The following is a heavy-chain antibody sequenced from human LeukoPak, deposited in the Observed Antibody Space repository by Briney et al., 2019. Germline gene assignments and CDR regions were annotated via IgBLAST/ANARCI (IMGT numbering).Heavy chain of an antibody. V-gene: IGHV3-11*01. CDR1: GFSFNEYY. CDR2: ISSSGDIE. D-gene: IGHD6-19*01. J-gene: IGHJ4*02. CDR3: ARERVAGTFDY. Sequence: GGSLRLSCAASGFSFNEYYMSCIRQAPGKGLEWVSDISSSGDIESYADSVKGRFSISRDNAEKSLFLQMNGLRAEDTAVYYCARERVAGTFDYWGPGIQVTVSS.